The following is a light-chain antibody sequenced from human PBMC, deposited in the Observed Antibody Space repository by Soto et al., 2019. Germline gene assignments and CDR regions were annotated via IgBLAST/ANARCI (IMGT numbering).Light chain of an antibody. CDR2: AAS. Sequence: DIQMTQSPSSLSASVGDRVTITCRASQTISSYLNWYQQKPGKAPKLLIYAASSLQSGVPSRFSGSGSGTDFTLTISSRQPEDFATYYCQQSHGIPYTFGQGTKLEIK. CDR1: QTISSY. V-gene: IGKV1-39*01. CDR3: QQSHGIPYT. J-gene: IGKJ2*01.